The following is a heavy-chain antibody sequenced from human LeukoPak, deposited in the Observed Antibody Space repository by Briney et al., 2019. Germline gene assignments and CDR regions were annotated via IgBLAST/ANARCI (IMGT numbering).Heavy chain of an antibody. CDR1: GGSISSSSYY. Sequence: SETLSLTCTASGGSISSSSYYWGWIRQPPGKGLEWIGTIYYSGSAYYNPSLKSRVTISVDTSKSQFSLKLSAGPAIDMGLYYCASYPYYYSSGGFDPWGQGTLVTVSS. J-gene: IGHJ5*02. V-gene: IGHV4-39*01. CDR3: ASYPYYYSSGGFDP. CDR2: IYYSGSA. D-gene: IGHD3-10*01.